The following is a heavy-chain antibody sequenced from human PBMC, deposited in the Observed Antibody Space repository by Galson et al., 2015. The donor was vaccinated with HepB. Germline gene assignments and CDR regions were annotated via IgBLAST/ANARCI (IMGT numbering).Heavy chain of an antibody. V-gene: IGHV3-33*01. Sequence: SLRLSCAASGFTFSSYGMHWVRQAPGKGLEWVAVIWYDGSNKYYADSVKGRFTISRDNSKNTLYLQMNSLRAEDTAVYYCARGYCSGGSCHADLAYCGGDCYPYWYFDLWGRGTLVTVSS. J-gene: IGHJ2*01. CDR1: GFTFSSYG. D-gene: IGHD2-21*02. CDR3: ARGYCSGGSCHADLAYCGGDCYPYWYFDL. CDR2: IWYDGSNK.